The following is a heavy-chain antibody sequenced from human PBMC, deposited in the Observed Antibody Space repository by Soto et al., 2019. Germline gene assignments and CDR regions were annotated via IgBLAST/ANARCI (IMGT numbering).Heavy chain of an antibody. CDR1: GDSISGGASF. CDR2: VYYSGSS. Sequence: SETLSLTCTVSGDSISGGASFWSWIRQPPGKGLEWIANVYYSGSSYYNPSLKSRLTISVDTTKNQFSLQLKSMTAADTAVYYCAKLYCTSSTCYFPGWFDPWGQGTLVTVSS. V-gene: IGHV4-31*03. J-gene: IGHJ5*02. D-gene: IGHD2-2*01. CDR3: AKLYCTSSTCYFPGWFDP.